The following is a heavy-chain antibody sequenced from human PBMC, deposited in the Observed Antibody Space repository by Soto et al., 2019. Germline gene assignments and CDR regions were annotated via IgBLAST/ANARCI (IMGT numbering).Heavy chain of an antibody. D-gene: IGHD2-15*01. CDR1: GYTFTSYA. CDR2: INAGNGNT. V-gene: IGHV1-3*01. Sequence: QVQLVQSGAEVKKPGASVKVSCKASGYTFTSYAMHWVRQAPGQRLEWMGWINAGNGNTKYSQKFQGRVPITRETXASTAYMELSSLRSEDTAVYYCARGPGGPDGPGDYWGQGTLVTVSS. J-gene: IGHJ4*02. CDR3: ARGPGGPDGPGDY.